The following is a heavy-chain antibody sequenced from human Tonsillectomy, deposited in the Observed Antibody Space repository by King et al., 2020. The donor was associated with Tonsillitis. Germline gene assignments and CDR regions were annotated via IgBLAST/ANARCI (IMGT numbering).Heavy chain of an antibody. CDR1: GGSISSGGYY. Sequence: QLQESGPGLVKPSQTLSLTCTVSGGSISSGGYYWSWIRQRPGKGLEWLGYIYYSGSTYYNPSLKSRVNISVDTSKNQFSLKLSSVTAADTAVYYCARNIPADIRDYYYYYMDVWGKGTTVTVSS. J-gene: IGHJ6*03. CDR2: IYYSGST. CDR3: ARNIPADIRDYYYYYMDV. V-gene: IGHV4-31*02. D-gene: IGHD2-2*02.